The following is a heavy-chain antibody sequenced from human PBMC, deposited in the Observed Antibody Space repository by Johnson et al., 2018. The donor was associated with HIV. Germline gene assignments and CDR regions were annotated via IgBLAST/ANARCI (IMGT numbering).Heavy chain of an antibody. Sequence: VQLVESGGGVVQPGRSLRLSCAASGFTFSNYGMHWVRQAPGKGLEWVAVISYDGSNKYYADSVKGRFTISRDNSKNTLYLQMNSLRAEDTAVYYCARDGHLRAFDIWGQGTMVTVSS. CDR2: ISYDGSNK. CDR3: ARDGHLRAFDI. CDR1: GFTFSNYG. V-gene: IGHV3-30*19. J-gene: IGHJ3*02. D-gene: IGHD3-3*02.